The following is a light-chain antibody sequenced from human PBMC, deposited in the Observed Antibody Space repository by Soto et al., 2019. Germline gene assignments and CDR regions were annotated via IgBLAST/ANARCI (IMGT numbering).Light chain of an antibody. V-gene: IGLV1-40*01. J-gene: IGLJ2*01. CDR1: SSNIGSGYD. Sequence: QSVLTQPPSVSGAPGQRVTISCTGSSSNIGSGYDVPWYQQLPGTAPKLLIYGNSNRPSGVPDRFSGSKSGPSASLAITGVHAEDEADYYCQSYDSSLSGHVVFGGGPKLTVL. CDR2: GNS. CDR3: QSYDSSLSGHVV.